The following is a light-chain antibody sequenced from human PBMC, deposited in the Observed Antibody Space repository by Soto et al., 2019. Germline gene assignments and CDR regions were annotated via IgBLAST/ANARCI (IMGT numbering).Light chain of an antibody. Sequence: QSALTQPASVSGSPGQSITISCTGTSSDVGGYNLVSWYQQYPDKAPKLMIFDVNTRPSGVSNRFSGSKSGNTASLTISGLQDEDGADYYCSSYKSSSTLPYVFGTGTKVTVL. J-gene: IGLJ1*01. V-gene: IGLV2-14*01. CDR1: SSDVGGYNL. CDR2: DVN. CDR3: SSYKSSSTLPYV.